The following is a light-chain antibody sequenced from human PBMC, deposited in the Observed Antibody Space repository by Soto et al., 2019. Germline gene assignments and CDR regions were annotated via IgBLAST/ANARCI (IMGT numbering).Light chain of an antibody. CDR1: QSVTSNY. V-gene: IGKV3-20*01. J-gene: IGKJ1*01. CDR2: AAS. CDR3: HQSGSSITWT. Sequence: EVVLTQSPGTVSLSPAERATLSCRASQSVTSNYLAWYQQKPGQAPRLLIYAASSRATGIPDRVSGSGSGTDFTLSISRLEPEDFAVYYCHQSGSSITWTFGQGTKVEIK.